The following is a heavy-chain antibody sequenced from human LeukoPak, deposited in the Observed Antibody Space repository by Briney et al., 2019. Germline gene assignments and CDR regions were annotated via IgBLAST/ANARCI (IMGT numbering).Heavy chain of an antibody. J-gene: IGHJ4*02. CDR2: VSGSGGSR. Sequence: GGSLRLSCAASGFTFNSYAMSWVRQAPGKGLEWVSGVSGSGGSRYDADSVKGRFTISRDNSKNTLYLQMNSLRAEDTAVYYCADGDYGDYPTGYWGQGTLVTVSS. CDR3: ADGDYGDYPTGY. V-gene: IGHV3-23*01. CDR1: GFTFNSYA. D-gene: IGHD4-17*01.